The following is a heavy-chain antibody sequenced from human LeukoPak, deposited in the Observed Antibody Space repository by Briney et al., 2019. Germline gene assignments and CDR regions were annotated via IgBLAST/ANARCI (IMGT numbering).Heavy chain of an antibody. Sequence: PSETLSLTCTVSGGSISSGSYYWSWIRQPAGKGLEWIGRIYTSGSTNYNPSLKSRVTISVNKSKNQFSLKLSSVTAADTAVYYCARGAAAGTLGDDYWGQGTLVTVSS. CDR1: GGSISSGSYY. V-gene: IGHV4-61*02. CDR2: IYTSGST. CDR3: ARGAAAGTLGDDY. D-gene: IGHD6-13*01. J-gene: IGHJ4*02.